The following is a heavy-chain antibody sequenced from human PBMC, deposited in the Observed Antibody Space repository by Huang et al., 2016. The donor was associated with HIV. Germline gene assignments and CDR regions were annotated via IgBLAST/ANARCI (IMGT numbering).Heavy chain of an antibody. D-gene: IGHD3-3*01. CDR1: GYTFSSYY. Sequence: QMQLVQSGAEVRKPGASVNFSCKASGYTFSSYYIHWVRQAPGQGLEWMGQINPSGGAARVARNFKGRISMTRDTSTRTVYMNLDSLRSEDTAIYFCARDRDITISGVSLDYWGQGTLVTVSS. CDR3: ARDRDITISGVSLDY. V-gene: IGHV1-46*01. CDR2: INPSGGAA. J-gene: IGHJ4*02.